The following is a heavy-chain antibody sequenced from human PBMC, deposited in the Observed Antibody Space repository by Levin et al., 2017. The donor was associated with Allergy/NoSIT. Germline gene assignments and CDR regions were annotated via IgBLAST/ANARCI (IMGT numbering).Heavy chain of an antibody. Sequence: AGSLRLSCASSGFSFVNYAMGWVRQAPGKGLEWVSAISGHSAGTYYADSVKGRFTISRDNSKNTLFLQMNNLRVEDTAIYYCGKGAAAAADNWFDAWGQGTLVILSA. CDR1: GFSFVNYA. CDR2: ISGHSAGT. D-gene: IGHD6-13*01. CDR3: GKGAAAAADNWFDA. J-gene: IGHJ5*02. V-gene: IGHV3-23*01.